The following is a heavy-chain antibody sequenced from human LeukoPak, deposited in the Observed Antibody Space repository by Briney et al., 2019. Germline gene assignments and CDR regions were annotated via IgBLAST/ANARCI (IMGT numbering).Heavy chain of an antibody. J-gene: IGHJ4*02. CDR3: ARLAVPAARLYYLDY. Sequence: TGGSLRLSCGAPGFTFSSYGMSWVRQAPGKGLEWVSAISGSGDSTYYADSVKGRFTISRDNSKNTLYLQMNSLRAEDTAVYYCARLAVPAARLYYLDYWGQGTLVTVSS. V-gene: IGHV3-23*01. D-gene: IGHD2-2*01. CDR2: ISGSGDST. CDR1: GFTFSSYG.